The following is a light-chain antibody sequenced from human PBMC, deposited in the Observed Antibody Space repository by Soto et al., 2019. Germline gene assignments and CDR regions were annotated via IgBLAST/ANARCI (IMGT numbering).Light chain of an antibody. Sequence: EIVLTQSPGSLSLSPGERATLSCRASQSVDSSFFAWYQQKPGQAPRLLIYGASNRATGIPDRFSGSGSGTDFTLTISRLEPEDFEVYYCQQYVSSVTFGQGTQVDIK. CDR1: QSVDSSF. J-gene: IGKJ1*01. V-gene: IGKV3-20*01. CDR2: GAS. CDR3: QQYVSSVT.